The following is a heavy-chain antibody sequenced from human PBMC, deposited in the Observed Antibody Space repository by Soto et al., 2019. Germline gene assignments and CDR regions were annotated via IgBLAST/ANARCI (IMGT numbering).Heavy chain of an antibody. Sequence: GGSLRLSCAASGFTFSGYAMAWVRQAPGKGLEWVSYISSSGSTIYYADSVKGRFTISRDNSKNSLYLQMNSLRAEDTAVYYCAGYWYYYDSSASPDAFDIWGQGTMVTVSS. V-gene: IGHV3-48*01. CDR1: GFTFSGYA. D-gene: IGHD3-22*01. CDR3: AGYWYYYDSSASPDAFDI. J-gene: IGHJ3*02. CDR2: ISSSGSTI.